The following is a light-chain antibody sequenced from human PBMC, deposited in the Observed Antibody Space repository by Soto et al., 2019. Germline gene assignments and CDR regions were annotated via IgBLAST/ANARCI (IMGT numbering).Light chain of an antibody. Sequence: EIVLTQSPATLSLSPGERATLSCRASQSVSSYLAWYQQKPGQAPRLLIYDASNRATGIPARFSGSGSGTDFTLTISSLEPEDFAVYYCQQRFIWLTFGGGTKVDIK. CDR1: QSVSSY. CDR3: QQRFIWLT. J-gene: IGKJ4*01. CDR2: DAS. V-gene: IGKV3-11*01.